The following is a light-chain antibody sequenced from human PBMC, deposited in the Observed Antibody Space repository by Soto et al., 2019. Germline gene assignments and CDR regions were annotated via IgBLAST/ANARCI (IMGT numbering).Light chain of an antibody. V-gene: IGKV1-16*02. CDR2: AAS. CDR1: QAITNY. CDR3: QQYPKYPLT. Sequence: DIQMAQSPSSLSASVGDTVTITCRASQAITNYYLAWFQHKPGKAPKALIYAASSLQRGVPSKFSGSGSGTDFTLTISSLQPEDSATYYCQQYPKYPLTFGGGTKVEIK. J-gene: IGKJ4*01.